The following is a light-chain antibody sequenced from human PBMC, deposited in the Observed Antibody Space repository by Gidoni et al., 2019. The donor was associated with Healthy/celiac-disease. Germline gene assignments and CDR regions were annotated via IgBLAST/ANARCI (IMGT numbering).Light chain of an antibody. V-gene: IGLV2-14*01. CDR1: SSDVGGYNY. J-gene: IGLJ2*01. CDR2: EVS. CDR3: SSYTSSSFVV. Sequence: QSALTHPASVSGHPGQSIPISCTGTSSDVGGYNYVSWYQQHPGKAPKLMIFEVSNRPSGVSNRVSGSKSGNTASLTISGLQAEEEADYYCSSYTSSSFVVFGRGTKLTVL.